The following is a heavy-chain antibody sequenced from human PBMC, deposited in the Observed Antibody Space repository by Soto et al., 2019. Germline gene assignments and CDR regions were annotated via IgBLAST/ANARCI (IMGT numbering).Heavy chain of an antibody. CDR3: AREGGSCSSTSCYYYYYYGMDV. J-gene: IGHJ6*02. CDR1: GFTFSSYG. Sequence: QVQLVESGGGVVQPGRSLRLSCAASGFTFSSYGMHWVRQAPGKGLEWVAVIWYDGSNKYYADSVKGRFTISRDNSKNKLYLQMNSLRAEDTAVYYCAREGGSCSSTSCYYYYYYGMDVWGQGTTVTVSS. V-gene: IGHV3-33*01. D-gene: IGHD2-2*01. CDR2: IWYDGSNK.